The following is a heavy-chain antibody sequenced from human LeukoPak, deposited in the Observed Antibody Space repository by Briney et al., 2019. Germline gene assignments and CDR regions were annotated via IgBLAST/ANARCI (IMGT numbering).Heavy chain of an antibody. CDR1: GFKFSRYT. V-gene: IGHV3-21*01. J-gene: IGHJ4*02. CDR2: ITSSSSYI. D-gene: IGHD6-13*01. CDR3: ARAGSSWYYFDY. Sequence: PGGSLTLSCAASGFKFSRYTMNWVRQVPGKGLEWVSSITSSSSYIYYADSVKGRFTISRDNAKNSLFLQMNSLRAEDTAVYYCARAGSSWYYFDYWGQGTLVTVSS.